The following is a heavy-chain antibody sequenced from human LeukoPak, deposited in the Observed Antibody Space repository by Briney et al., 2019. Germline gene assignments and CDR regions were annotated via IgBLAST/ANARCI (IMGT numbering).Heavy chain of an antibody. D-gene: IGHD5-18*01. CDR2: IYYSGST. CDR1: GGSISSYY. V-gene: IGHV4-59*01. CDR3: AREYNGYSYGPHDAFDI. J-gene: IGHJ3*02. Sequence: SETLSLTCTVSGGSISSYYWSWIRQPPGKGLEWIGYIYYSGSTNYNPSLTSRVTISVDTSKTQLSLKLSSVTAADTAVYYCAREYNGYSYGPHDAFDIWGQGTMVTVSS.